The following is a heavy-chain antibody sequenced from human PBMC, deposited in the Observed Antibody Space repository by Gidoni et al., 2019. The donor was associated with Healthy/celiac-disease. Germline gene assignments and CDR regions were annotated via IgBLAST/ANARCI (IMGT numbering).Heavy chain of an antibody. J-gene: IGHJ4*02. CDR1: GGSFSGYY. CDR2: SNHSGST. CDR3: ARFLGAVAFDY. D-gene: IGHD6-19*01. Sequence: QVQLQQWGAGLLKPSQTLSLTCAVYGGSFSGYYWSWIRQPPGKGLEWIGESNHSGSTNYNPSLKRRVTISVDTSKNQFSLKLSSVTAADTAVYYCARFLGAVAFDYWGQGTLVTVSS. V-gene: IGHV4-34*01.